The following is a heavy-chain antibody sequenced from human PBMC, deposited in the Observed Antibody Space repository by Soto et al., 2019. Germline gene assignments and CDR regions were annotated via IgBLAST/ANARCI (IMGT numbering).Heavy chain of an antibody. D-gene: IGHD2-8*01. Sequence: NPSETLSLTCAVYGGSFSGYYWSWIRQPPGKGLEWIGEINHSGSTNYNPSLKSRVTISVDTSKNQFSLKLSSVTAADTAVYYCATQTSGDYCTNGVCYTDYYGMDVWGQGTTVTVSS. CDR2: INHSGST. J-gene: IGHJ6*02. CDR3: ATQTSGDYCTNGVCYTDYYGMDV. CDR1: GGSFSGYY. V-gene: IGHV4-34*01.